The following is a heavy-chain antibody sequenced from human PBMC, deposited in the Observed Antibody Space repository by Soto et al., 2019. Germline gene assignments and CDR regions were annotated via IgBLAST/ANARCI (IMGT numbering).Heavy chain of an antibody. V-gene: IGHV4-31*01. J-gene: IGHJ4*02. CDR1: GGSISSGGNY. CDR3: PRDTGITGGYFDY. CDR2: IYYSGST. Sequence: QVQLQESGPGLVKPSQTLSLTCTVSGGSISSGGNYWSWIRQHPGKGLEYIGYIYYSGSTYYNPSLKGQVTISVDTSKNQFPRRLGSVTAADTAGYYCPRDTGITGGYFDYWGQGTLVTVSS. D-gene: IGHD1-20*01.